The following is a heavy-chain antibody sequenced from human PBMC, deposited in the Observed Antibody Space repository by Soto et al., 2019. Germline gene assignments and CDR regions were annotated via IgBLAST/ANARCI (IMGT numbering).Heavy chain of an antibody. CDR2: VNDSGNS. CDR1: GGSFSGYY. D-gene: IGHD5-12*01. Sequence: QVQLHQWGAGQLRASETLSLTCGVSGGSFSGYYWCWIRQPPGKGLEWIVEVNDSGNSNYNPSLKRRVVISVDTPKNEFSLKINTVTAADTGVYYCARVRRWLPEEMVDLWGQGALVTVSS. CDR3: ARVRRWLPEEMVDL. V-gene: IGHV4-34*01. J-gene: IGHJ5*02.